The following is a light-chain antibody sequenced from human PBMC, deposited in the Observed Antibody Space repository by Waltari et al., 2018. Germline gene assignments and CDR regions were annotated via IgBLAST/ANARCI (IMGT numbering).Light chain of an antibody. CDR2: AAS. J-gene: IGKJ1*01. Sequence: DIQLTQSPSFLSGSVGDRVTITCRASQGISNYLAWYQQNPGTAPKLLIYAASTLQSGVPSRFSGSGSGTEVTLTISSLQPEDLATYYCLQLNSYPLWTFGQGIKVEIK. V-gene: IGKV1-9*01. CDR1: QGISNY. CDR3: LQLNSYPLWT.